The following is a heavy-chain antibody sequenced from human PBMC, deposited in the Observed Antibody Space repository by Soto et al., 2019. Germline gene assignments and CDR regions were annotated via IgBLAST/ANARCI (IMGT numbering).Heavy chain of an antibody. CDR1: GGSFSGYY. J-gene: IGHJ4*02. V-gene: IGHV4-34*01. CDR2: INHSGST. D-gene: IGHD3-10*01. CDR3: ARGVGYYGSGSPAQLDY. Sequence: SETLSLTCAVYGGSFSGYYWSWIRQQTGKGLEWIGEINHSGSTNYNPSLKSRVTISVDTSKNQFSLKLSSVTAADTAVYYCARGVGYYGSGSPAQLDYWGQGTLVTVSS.